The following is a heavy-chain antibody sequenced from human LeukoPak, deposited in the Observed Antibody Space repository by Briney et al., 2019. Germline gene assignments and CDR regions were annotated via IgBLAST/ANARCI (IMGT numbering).Heavy chain of an antibody. CDR1: GFTFSDYY. D-gene: IGHD3-10*01. V-gene: IGHV3-11*04. CDR2: ISSSGSTI. J-gene: IGHJ5*02. CDR3: ARASRYGLNWFDP. Sequence: GGSLRLSCAASGFTFSDYYMSWIRQAPGKGLEWVSYISSSGSTIYYADSVKGRFTISRDNAKNSLYLQMNSLRAEDTAVYYCARASRYGLNWFDPWGQGTLVTVSS.